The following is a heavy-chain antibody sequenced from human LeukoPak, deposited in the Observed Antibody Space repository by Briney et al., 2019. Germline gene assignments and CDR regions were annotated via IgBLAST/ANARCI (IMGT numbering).Heavy chain of an antibody. CDR3: AREGGQQLVPLYYYYYYGMDV. D-gene: IGHD6-13*01. J-gene: IGHJ6*02. V-gene: IGHV1-18*01. Sequence: ASVKVSCRASGYTFTSYGISWVRQAPGQGLEWMGWISAYNGNTNYAQKLQGRVTMTTDTSTSTAYMELRSLRSDDTAVYYCAREGGQQLVPLYYYYYYGMDVWGQRTTVTVSS. CDR1: GYTFTSYG. CDR2: ISAYNGNT.